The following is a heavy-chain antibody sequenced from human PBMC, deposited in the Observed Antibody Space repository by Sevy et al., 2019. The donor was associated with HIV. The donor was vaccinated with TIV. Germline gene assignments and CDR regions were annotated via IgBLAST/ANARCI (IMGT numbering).Heavy chain of an antibody. CDR2: IWNDRTNK. CDR1: GFTLSNYG. J-gene: IGHJ3*02. D-gene: IGHD3-22*01. Sequence: GGSLRLSCVASGFTLSNYGMHWVRQAPGKGLEWVATIWNDRTNKYYADSAKGRFTISRDNSKNTLYLHMNSLTAEDTAVYYCACLPNNYYDRGGDPGDDAFDIWGQGTMVTVSS. CDR3: ACLPNNYYDRGGDPGDDAFDI. V-gene: IGHV3-33*03.